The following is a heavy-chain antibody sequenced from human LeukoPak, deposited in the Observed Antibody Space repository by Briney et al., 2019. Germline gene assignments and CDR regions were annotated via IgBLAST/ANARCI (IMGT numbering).Heavy chain of an antibody. CDR1: GFTVSSNY. J-gene: IGHJ6*02. Sequence: GGSLRLSCAASGFTVSSNYMSWVRQAPGKGLEWVSVIYSGGSTYYADSVKGRFTISRDNSKNTLYLQMNSLRAEDTAVYYCARDRRKDGMDVWGQGTTVTVSS. V-gene: IGHV3-53*01. CDR2: IYSGGST. D-gene: IGHD2-15*01. CDR3: ARDRRKDGMDV.